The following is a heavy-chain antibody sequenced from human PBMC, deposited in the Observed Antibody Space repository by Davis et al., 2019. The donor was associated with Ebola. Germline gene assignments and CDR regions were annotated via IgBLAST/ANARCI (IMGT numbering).Heavy chain of an antibody. J-gene: IGHJ4*02. D-gene: IGHD3-22*01. Sequence: GESLKISCAASGFTFSNHWMSWVRQAPGKGLEWVANIKRDGSEKYYVDSVRGRFTISRDNTKNSLYLQMNSLRAEDTAVYYCAGFPYYDVSGLYRNLGFDFWGQGTLVTVSS. CDR3: AGFPYYDVSGLYRNLGFDF. CDR1: GFTFSNHW. CDR2: IKRDGSEK. V-gene: IGHV3-7*01.